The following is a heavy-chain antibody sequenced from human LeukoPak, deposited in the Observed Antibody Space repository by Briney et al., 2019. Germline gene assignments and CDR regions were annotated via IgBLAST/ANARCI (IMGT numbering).Heavy chain of an antibody. CDR3: AKDRLSVYYYDSSGYYYFDY. CDR1: GFTFSSYS. J-gene: IGHJ4*02. CDR2: ISSSSSYI. V-gene: IGHV3-21*04. Sequence: GGSLRLSCAASGFTFSSYSMNWVRQAPGKGLEWVSSISSSSSYIYYADSVKGRFTISRDNSKNTLYLQMNSLRAEDTAVYYCAKDRLSVYYYDSSGYYYFDYWGQGTLVTVSP. D-gene: IGHD3-22*01.